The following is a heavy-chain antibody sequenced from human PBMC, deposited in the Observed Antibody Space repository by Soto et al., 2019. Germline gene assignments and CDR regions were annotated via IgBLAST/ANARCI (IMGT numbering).Heavy chain of an antibody. V-gene: IGHV4-4*02. J-gene: IGHJ4*02. CDR2: IYHSGST. CDR1: GGSISSSNW. CDR3: TTLPPRIVVVVLPIPS. Sequence: SETLSLTCAVSGGSISSSNWWSWVRQPPGKGLEWIGEIYHSGSTNYNPSLKSRVTISVDKSKNQFSLKLNSVTAADTAVYYCTTLPPRIVVVVLPIPSWGQGTLVTVSS. D-gene: IGHD2-15*01.